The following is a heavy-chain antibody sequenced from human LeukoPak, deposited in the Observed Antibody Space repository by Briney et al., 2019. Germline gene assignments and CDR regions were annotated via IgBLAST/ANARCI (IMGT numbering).Heavy chain of an antibody. CDR3: ARIRCGHSGSVCYNH. J-gene: IGHJ4*02. CDR1: GVSINDCY. CDR2: ISHTEGT. V-gene: IGHV4-34*01. Sequence: SETLSLTCGVFGVSINDCYWSWIRQSPGKGLERIGEISHTEGTRYNPSLESRVTMSVGTSENQLSLKLIFVTAADTAVYYCARIRCGHSGSVCYNHWGLGTLVTVSS. D-gene: IGHD2-21*01.